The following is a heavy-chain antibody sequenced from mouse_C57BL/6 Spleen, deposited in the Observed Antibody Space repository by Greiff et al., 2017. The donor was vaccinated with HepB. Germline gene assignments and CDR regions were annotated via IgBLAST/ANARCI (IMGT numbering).Heavy chain of an antibody. Sequence: VMLVESGAELVRPGTSVKVSCKASGYAFTNYLIEWVKQRPGQGLEWIGVINPGSGGTNYNEKFKGKATLTADKSSSTAYMQLSSLTSEDSAVYFCARGDSNYVGFAYWGQGTLVTVSA. CDR1: GYAFTNYL. CDR2: INPGSGGT. CDR3: ARGDSNYVGFAY. J-gene: IGHJ3*01. V-gene: IGHV1-54*01. D-gene: IGHD2-5*01.